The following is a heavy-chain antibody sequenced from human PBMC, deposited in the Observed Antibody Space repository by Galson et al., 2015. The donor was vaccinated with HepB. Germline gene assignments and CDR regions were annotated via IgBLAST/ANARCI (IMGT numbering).Heavy chain of an antibody. CDR1: GYFFTHFG. CDR2: ISADNGNT. CDR3: AREGLRGYYDSTGYFPFDY. J-gene: IGHJ4*02. V-gene: IGHV1-18*01. D-gene: IGHD3-22*01. Sequence: SVKVSCKASGYFFTHFGINWVRQAPGQGLEWMGWISADNGNTKYAQKFQGRVTMTTDTSTSTAYVEVRSLRSGDTAVYYCAREGLRGYYDSTGYFPFDYWGQGSLVTVSS.